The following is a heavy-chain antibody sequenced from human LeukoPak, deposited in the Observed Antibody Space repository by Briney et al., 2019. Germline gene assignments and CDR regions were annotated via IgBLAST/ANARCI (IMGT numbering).Heavy chain of an antibody. CDR1: GFTFSDYY. J-gene: IGHJ4*02. D-gene: IGHD3-22*01. V-gene: IGHV3-11*01. Sequence: GGSLRLSCAASGFTFSDYYLSWIRQAPGKGLEWVSYISDSGSTIYYADSVKGRFTISRDNAKNSLSLQMNSLRAEDTAVYYCAKSLTYYHENSDSIWGQGTLVTVSS. CDR3: AKSLTYYHENSDSI. CDR2: ISDSGSTI.